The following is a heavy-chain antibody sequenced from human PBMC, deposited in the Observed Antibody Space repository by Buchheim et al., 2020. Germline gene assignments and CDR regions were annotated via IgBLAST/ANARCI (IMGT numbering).Heavy chain of an antibody. Sequence: EVQLVESGGGLVKPGGSLRLSCAASGFTFSSYWMSWVRQAPGKGLEWVANIKQDGSEKYYVDSVKGRFTISRDNAKNSLYLQMNSLRAEDTAVYYCASHYGDYYYYYGMDVWGQGTT. CDR3: ASHYGDYYYYYGMDV. CDR1: GFTFSSYW. CDR2: IKQDGSEK. V-gene: IGHV3-7*01. J-gene: IGHJ6*02. D-gene: IGHD4-17*01.